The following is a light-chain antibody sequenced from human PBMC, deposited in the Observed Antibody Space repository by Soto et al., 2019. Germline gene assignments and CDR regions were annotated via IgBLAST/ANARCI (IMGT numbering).Light chain of an antibody. J-gene: IGKJ1*01. CDR3: LQLNSYPVT. V-gene: IGKV1-9*01. CDR1: QGIRSY. Sequence: DIQLTQSPSFLSASVGDRVTITCRDSQGIRSYLAWYQQKPGKAPKLLIYAASTLQSGVPSRFSGSGSGTEFTLTISSLQPEDFATYYCLQLNSYPVTFGQGTKVEIK. CDR2: AAS.